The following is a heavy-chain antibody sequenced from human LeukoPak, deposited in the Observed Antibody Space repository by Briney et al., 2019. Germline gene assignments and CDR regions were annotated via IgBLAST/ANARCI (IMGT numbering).Heavy chain of an antibody. CDR3: ARWDDSSGYYYAPLFDY. V-gene: IGHV1-46*01. D-gene: IGHD3-22*01. CDR1: RYTFTSYY. CDR2: INPSGGST. J-gene: IGHJ4*02. Sequence: ASVKVSCKASRYTFTSYYMHWVRQAPGQGLEWMGIINPSGGSTSYARKFQGRVTMIRDTSTSTVYMELSSLRSEDTAVYYCARWDDSSGYYYAPLFDYWGQGTLVTVS.